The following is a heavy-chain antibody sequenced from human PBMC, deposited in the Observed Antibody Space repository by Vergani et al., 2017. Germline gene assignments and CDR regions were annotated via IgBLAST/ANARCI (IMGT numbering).Heavy chain of an antibody. CDR3: ARGAAAMNLFDY. J-gene: IGHJ4*02. D-gene: IGHD6-13*01. CDR1: GFTFSSYS. V-gene: IGHV3-21*01. CDR2: ISSSSSTI. Sequence: EVQLVESGGGLVKPGGSLRLSCAASGFTFSSYSMNWVRQAPGKGLEWVSSISSSSSTIYYADSVKGRFTISRDNAKNSLYLQMNSLRAEDTAVYYCARGAAAMNLFDYWGQGTLVTVSS.